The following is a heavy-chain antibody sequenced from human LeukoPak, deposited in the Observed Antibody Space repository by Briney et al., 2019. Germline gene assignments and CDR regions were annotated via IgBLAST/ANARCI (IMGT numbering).Heavy chain of an antibody. CDR3: AKGRDTYQYGMDV. Sequence: PGGSLRLSCAASGFTFSSYAMQWVRQAPGKGLEWVAFILYGGSNKYYADSVKGRFTISRDNSKNTLYLQMNSLTAEDTAVCYCAKGRDTYQYGMDVWGQGTTVTVSS. CDR2: ILYGGSNK. CDR1: GFTFSSYA. V-gene: IGHV3-30*02. J-gene: IGHJ6*02.